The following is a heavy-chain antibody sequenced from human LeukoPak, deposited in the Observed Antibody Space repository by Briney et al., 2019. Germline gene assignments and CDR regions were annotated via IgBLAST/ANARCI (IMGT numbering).Heavy chain of an antibody. CDR3: ARWRSSQFDY. Sequence: PSETLSLTCTVPGGSISSYYWSWIRQPPGKGLEWIGYIYYSGSTNYNPSLKSRVTISVDTSKNHFSLKLSSVTAADTAVYYCARWRSSQFDYWGQGTLVTVSS. CDR1: GGSISSYY. J-gene: IGHJ4*02. CDR2: IYYSGST. V-gene: IGHV4-59*08.